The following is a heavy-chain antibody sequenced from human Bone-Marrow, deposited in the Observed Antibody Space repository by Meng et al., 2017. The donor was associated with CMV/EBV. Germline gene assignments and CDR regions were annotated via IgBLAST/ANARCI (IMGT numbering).Heavy chain of an antibody. CDR1: GFTFSSYS. V-gene: IGHV3-21*01. CDR3: ARDVKLMGAADY. Sequence: GESLKISCAASGFTFSSYSMNWVRQAPGKGLEWVSSISSSSSYIYYADSVKSRFTISRDNAKNSLYLQMNSLRAEDTAVYYCARDVKLMGAADYWGQGTLVTVSS. J-gene: IGHJ4*02. D-gene: IGHD1-26*01. CDR2: ISSSSSYI.